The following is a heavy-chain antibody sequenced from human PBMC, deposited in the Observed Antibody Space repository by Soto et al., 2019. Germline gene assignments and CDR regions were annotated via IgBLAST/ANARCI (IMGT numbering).Heavy chain of an antibody. D-gene: IGHD3-22*01. J-gene: IGHJ6*02. CDR3: ARDYYDSSGYYYYYYGLDV. Sequence: QVQLVQSGAEVKKPGSSVKVSCKASGGTFSSYAISWVRQAPGQGLEWMGGIIPIFGTANYAQKFQGRVTITADESTSTAYMELSSLRSEDTAVYYCARDYYDSSGYYYYYYGLDVWGQGTTVTVSS. V-gene: IGHV1-69*01. CDR1: GGTFSSYA. CDR2: IIPIFGTA.